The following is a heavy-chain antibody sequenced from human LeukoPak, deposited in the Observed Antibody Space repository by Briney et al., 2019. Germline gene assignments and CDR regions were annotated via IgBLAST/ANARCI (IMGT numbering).Heavy chain of an antibody. V-gene: IGHV3-23*01. Sequence: GGSLRLSCAASGFTFSSYAMSWVRQAPGKGLEWVSAISGSGGSTYYADSVKGRFTISRDNSKNTLYLQMNSLRAEDTAVYYCAKVDIVVVPAASGADYWGQGILVTVSS. CDR3: AKVDIVVVPAASGADY. D-gene: IGHD2-2*01. CDR1: GFTFSSYA. J-gene: IGHJ4*02. CDR2: ISGSGGST.